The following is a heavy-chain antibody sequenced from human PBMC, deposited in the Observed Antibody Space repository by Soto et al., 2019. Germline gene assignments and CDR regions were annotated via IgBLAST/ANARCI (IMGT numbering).Heavy chain of an antibody. CDR2: ISGSGGST. CDR3: AKDLGNCNRPRNNNWFDP. Sequence: EVQLLESGGGLVQPGGSLRLSCAASGFTFSSYAMSWVRQAPGKGLEWVSAISGSGGSTYYADSVKGRFTISRDNSKNTLYLQMNSLRAEDTAVYYCAKDLGNCNRPRNNNWFDPWGQGTLVTVSS. V-gene: IGHV3-23*01. D-gene: IGHD7-27*01. CDR1: GFTFSSYA. J-gene: IGHJ5*02.